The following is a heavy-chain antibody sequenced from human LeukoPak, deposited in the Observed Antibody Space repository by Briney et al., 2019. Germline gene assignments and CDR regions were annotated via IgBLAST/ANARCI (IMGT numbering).Heavy chain of an antibody. V-gene: IGHV3-21*01. D-gene: IGHD2/OR15-2a*01. Sequence: GLTLSLPCSAAGCTLNSYSVKCVREAAGKGQEWVSTISPVSSYTWYAESVKGRFTISRDNPKNSLYLQMDSLRAEDTAVYYCVRDVSRRIGMDVWGQGTTVTVSS. J-gene: IGHJ6*02. CDR2: ISPVSSYT. CDR1: GCTLNSYS. CDR3: VRDVSRRIGMDV.